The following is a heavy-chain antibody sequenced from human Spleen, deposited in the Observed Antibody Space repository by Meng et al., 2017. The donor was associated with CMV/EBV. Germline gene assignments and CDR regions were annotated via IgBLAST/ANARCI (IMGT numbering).Heavy chain of an antibody. J-gene: IGHJ4*02. CDR2: ISYDGSNK. Sequence: GGSLRLSCAASGFTFSSYAMHWVRQAPGKGLEWVAVISYDGSNKYYADSVKGRFTISRDNSKNTLYLQMNSLRAEDTAVYYCAKDPGPRLPWYYFDYWGQGTLVTVSS. CDR3: AKDPGPRLPWYYFDY. V-gene: IGHV3-30*04. CDR1: GFTFSSYA. D-gene: IGHD1/OR15-1a*01.